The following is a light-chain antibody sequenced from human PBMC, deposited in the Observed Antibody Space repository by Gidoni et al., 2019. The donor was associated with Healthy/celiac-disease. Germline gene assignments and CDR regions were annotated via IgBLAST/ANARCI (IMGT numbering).Light chain of an antibody. Sequence: EIVLTQSPATLSLSPGERATLSCRASQSVSSYLAWYRQKPDQAPRLLIYDASNRATGIPARFSGSGSGTDFTLTISSLEPEDCAVYYCQQRSNWPLFTFGPGTKVDIK. J-gene: IGKJ3*01. CDR2: DAS. V-gene: IGKV3-11*01. CDR3: QQRSNWPLFT. CDR1: QSVSSY.